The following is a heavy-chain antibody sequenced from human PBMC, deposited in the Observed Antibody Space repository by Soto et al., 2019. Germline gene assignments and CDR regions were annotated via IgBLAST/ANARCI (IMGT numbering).Heavy chain of an antibody. CDR1: GFTFSDYD. V-gene: IGHV3-11*01. Sequence: PGGSLRLSCAASGFTFSDYDMSWIRQAPGKGLEWVSYTSSSGSTIYYADSVKGRFTMSRDNAKNSMYLHMDSLRVEDTAVYYCARDPQGIAVDHSYSYGMDVWGQGTTVTVSS. J-gene: IGHJ6*02. D-gene: IGHD6-19*01. CDR3: ARDPQGIAVDHSYSYGMDV. CDR2: TSSSGSTI.